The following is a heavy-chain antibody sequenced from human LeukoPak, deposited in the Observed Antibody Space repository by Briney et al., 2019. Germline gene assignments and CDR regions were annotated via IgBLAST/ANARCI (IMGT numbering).Heavy chain of an antibody. CDR2: IYYSGST. D-gene: IGHD3-10*01. J-gene: IGHJ4*02. CDR3: ARAVLLWFGESPYYFDY. CDR1: GGSISSYY. V-gene: IGHV4-59*01. Sequence: SETLSLTCTVSGGSISSYYWSWIRQPPGKGLEWIGYIYYSGSTNYNPSLKSRVTISVDTSKNQFSLMLSSVTAADTAVYYCARAVLLWFGESPYYFDYWGQGTLVTVSS.